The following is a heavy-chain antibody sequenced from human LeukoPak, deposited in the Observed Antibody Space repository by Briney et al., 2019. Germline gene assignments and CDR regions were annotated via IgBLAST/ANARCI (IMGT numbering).Heavy chain of an antibody. V-gene: IGHV1-18*01. D-gene: IGHD3-9*01. CDR3: ASARAGYFDWLLSY. CDR2: ISAYNGNT. Sequence: ASVKVSCKASGYTFSNDGLSWVRQAPGQGLEWMGWISAYNGNTNYAQKLQGRVTMTTDTSTGTAYMELRSLRSDDTAVYYCASARAGYFDWLLSYWGQGTLVTVSS. CDR1: GYTFSNDG. J-gene: IGHJ4*02.